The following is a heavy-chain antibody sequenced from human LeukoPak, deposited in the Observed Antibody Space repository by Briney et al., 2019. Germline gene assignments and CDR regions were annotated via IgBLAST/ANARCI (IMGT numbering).Heavy chain of an antibody. CDR1: GITFSSYA. D-gene: IGHD3-9*01. V-gene: IGHV3-30*04. CDR2: ISYDGSNK. Sequence: PGGSLRLSCAASGITFSSYAMHWVRQAPGKGLEWVAVISYDGSNKYYADSVKGRFTISRDNSKNTLYLQMNSLRAEDTAVYYCAKSMDILTGYLWSLDYWGQGTLVTVSS. CDR3: AKSMDILTGYLWSLDY. J-gene: IGHJ4*02.